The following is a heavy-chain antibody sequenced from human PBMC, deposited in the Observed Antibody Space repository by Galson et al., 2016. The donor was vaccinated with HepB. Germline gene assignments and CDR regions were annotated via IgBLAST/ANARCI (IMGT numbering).Heavy chain of an antibody. Sequence: SLRLSCAASGFTFSSYEMNWVRQAPGKGLEWVSYISSSGSSIYYADSVRGQFTISRDNAKNSLYLQMNSLRAEDTAVYYCAGEAGYYDSSGPDAFDIWGQGTMVTVSS. V-gene: IGHV3-48*03. CDR2: ISSSGSSI. CDR3: AGEAGYYDSSGPDAFDI. J-gene: IGHJ3*02. CDR1: GFTFSSYE. D-gene: IGHD3-22*01.